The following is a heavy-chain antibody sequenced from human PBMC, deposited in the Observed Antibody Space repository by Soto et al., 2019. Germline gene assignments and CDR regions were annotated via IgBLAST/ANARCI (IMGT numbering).Heavy chain of an antibody. CDR1: GYTFTSYY. D-gene: IGHD6-19*01. Sequence: GASVKVSCKASGYTFTSYYMHWVRQAPGQGLEWMGIINPSGGSTSYARKFQGRVTMTRDTSTSTVYMELSSLRSEDTAVYYCARDGPEQWLVRVFDYWGQGTLVTVSS. J-gene: IGHJ4*02. V-gene: IGHV1-46*01. CDR3: ARDGPEQWLVRVFDY. CDR2: INPSGGST.